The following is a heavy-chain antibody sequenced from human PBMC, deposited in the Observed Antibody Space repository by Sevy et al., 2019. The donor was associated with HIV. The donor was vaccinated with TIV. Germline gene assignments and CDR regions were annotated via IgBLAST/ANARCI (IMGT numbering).Heavy chain of an antibody. J-gene: IGHJ3*02. CDR2: ISGSSNYI. CDR3: ARDRDMITFGVAEAFDI. D-gene: IGHD3-16*01. Sequence: GGSLRLSCAASGFTFSSYNINWVRQAPGKGLEWVSSISGSSNYIYYSDSVKGRFTISRDNAKNSLYLQMNSLRVGDTAVYYCARDRDMITFGVAEAFDIWGQGTMVTVSS. CDR1: GFTFSSYN. V-gene: IGHV3-21*01.